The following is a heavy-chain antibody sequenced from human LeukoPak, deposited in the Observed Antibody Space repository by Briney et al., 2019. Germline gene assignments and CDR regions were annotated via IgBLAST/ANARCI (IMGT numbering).Heavy chain of an antibody. J-gene: IGHJ3*02. V-gene: IGHV3-15*01. CDR2: IKSKTDGGTT. CDR1: GFTFSNAW. CDR3: TTEMVTITGAFDI. Sequence: GGSLRLSCAASGFTFSNAWMSWVRQAPGKGLEWVGRIKSKTDGGTTDYAAPVKGRITISRDDSKNTLYLQMNSLKTEDTAVYYCTTEMVTITGAFDIWGQGTMVTVSS. D-gene: IGHD5-24*01.